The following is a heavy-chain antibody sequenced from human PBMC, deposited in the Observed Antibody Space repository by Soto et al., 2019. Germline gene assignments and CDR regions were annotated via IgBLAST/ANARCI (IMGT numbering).Heavy chain of an antibody. J-gene: IGHJ4*02. CDR2: INSDGNST. CDR1: GFTFSSYW. CDR3: ARDYTYGDNRFDY. Sequence: PGGSLRLSCAASGFTFSSYWMHWVRQAPGKGLVWVSRINSDGNSTSYAGSVKGRFSISRDNAKNTLYLQMNSLRAEDTAVYYCARDYTYGDNRFDYWGQGTLVTVSS. V-gene: IGHV3-74*01. D-gene: IGHD4-17*01.